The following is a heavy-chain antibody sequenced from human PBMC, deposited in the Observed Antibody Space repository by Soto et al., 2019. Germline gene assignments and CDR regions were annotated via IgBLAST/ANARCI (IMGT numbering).Heavy chain of an antibody. CDR1: GGSISRGDYY. CDR2: IYYSGST. V-gene: IGHV4-30-4*01. J-gene: IGHJ5*02. D-gene: IGHD6-13*01. CDR3: SRDRPDGSRLDP. Sequence: SETLSLTCTVSGGSISRGDYYWSWIRQPPGKGLEWIGYIYYSGSTYYNPSLKSRVTISVDTSKNQFSLKLSSVTAADTAVYYCSRDRPDGSRLDPCGQGTLVTVSS.